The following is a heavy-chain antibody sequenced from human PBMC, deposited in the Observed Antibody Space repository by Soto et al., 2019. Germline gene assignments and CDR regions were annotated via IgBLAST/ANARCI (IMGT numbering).Heavy chain of an antibody. D-gene: IGHD3-10*01. J-gene: IGHJ4*02. CDR2: ISGSGGST. V-gene: IGHV3-23*01. Sequence: PVGSLRLSCAASGFTFSSYAMSWFRQAPGKGLEWVSAISGSGGSTYYADSVKGRFTISRDNSKNTLYLQMNSLRAEDTAVYYCAKDRAREMGYFDYWGQGTLVTVSS. CDR3: AKDRAREMGYFDY. CDR1: GFTFSSYA.